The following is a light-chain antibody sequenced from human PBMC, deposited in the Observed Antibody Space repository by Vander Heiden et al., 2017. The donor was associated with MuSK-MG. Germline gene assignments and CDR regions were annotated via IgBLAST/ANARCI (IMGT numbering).Light chain of an antibody. CDR1: KLGSKY. Sequence: SYESTHLPSVFVSPGHTSIITCSGVKLGSKYAFWYQKKSGQLPILATYHDSKRPSEIPERCSSSEYGTTVTITISETQAMDESYCYCQACDAIGVFGGGTKLTVL. CDR3: QACDAIGV. CDR2: HDS. J-gene: IGLJ3*02. V-gene: IGLV3-1*01.